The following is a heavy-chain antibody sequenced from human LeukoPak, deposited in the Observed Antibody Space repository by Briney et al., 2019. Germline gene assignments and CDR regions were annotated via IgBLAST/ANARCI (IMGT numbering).Heavy chain of an antibody. V-gene: IGHV3-7*04. CDR1: GFTFSNYW. J-gene: IGHJ4*02. Sequence: GGSLRLSCAASGFTFSNYWMSWVRQAPGKGLEWVANIKEDGSEKYYVDSVKGRITISRDNAKNSLYLQMNSLRAEDTAVYYCARGYTTGYWGQGTLVTDSS. CDR2: IKEDGSEK. D-gene: IGHD4-17*01. CDR3: ARGYTTGY.